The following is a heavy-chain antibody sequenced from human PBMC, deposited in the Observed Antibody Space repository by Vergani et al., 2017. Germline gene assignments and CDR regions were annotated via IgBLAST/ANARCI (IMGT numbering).Heavy chain of an antibody. D-gene: IGHD4/OR15-4a*01. J-gene: IGHJ4*01. CDR3: VRHISLVRPSSMTAFDY. Sequence: QMQLQESGPGLVKPSETLSLSCTVSGDSISTSSYARGWIRQPPGKALEWMGTVLYGGRTSYNPSLKSRVTLSLDTSKKQISLHLTSVTAADTAVYYCVRHISLVRPSSMTAFDYWGQGNLGTVSS. CDR2: VLYGGRT. CDR1: GDSISTSSYA. V-gene: IGHV4-39*01.